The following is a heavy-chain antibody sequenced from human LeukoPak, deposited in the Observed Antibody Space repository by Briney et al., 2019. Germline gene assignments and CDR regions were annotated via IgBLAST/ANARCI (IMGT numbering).Heavy chain of an antibody. CDR3: ARDEKGEGYYYDSSGYPDAFDI. D-gene: IGHD3-22*01. J-gene: IGHJ3*02. V-gene: IGHV1-18*01. CDR1: GYTFTSYG. Sequence: ASVKVSCKASGYTFTSYGISWVRQAPGQGLEWMGWISAYNGNTNYAQKLQGRVTMTTDTSTSTAYMELRSLRSDDTAVYYCARDEKGEGYYYDSSGYPDAFDIWSQGTMVTVSS. CDR2: ISAYNGNT.